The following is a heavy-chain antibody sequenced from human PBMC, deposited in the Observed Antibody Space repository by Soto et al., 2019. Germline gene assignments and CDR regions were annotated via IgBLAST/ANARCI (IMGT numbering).Heavy chain of an antibody. V-gene: IGHV3-30*18. Sequence: LRLSCAASGFTFSSYGMPGVRQAPGKGLEWVAVISYDGSNKYYADSVKGRFTISRDNSKNTLYLQINSLRAEDTAVYYCAKDPGWYFVYFVYWGQGTLVTVS. CDR1: GFTFSSYG. CDR3: AKDPGWYFVYFVY. CDR2: ISYDGSNK. D-gene: IGHD6-19*01. J-gene: IGHJ4*02.